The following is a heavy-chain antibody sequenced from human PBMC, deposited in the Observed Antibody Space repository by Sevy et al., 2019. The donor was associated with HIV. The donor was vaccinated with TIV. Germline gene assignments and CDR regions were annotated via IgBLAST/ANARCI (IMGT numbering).Heavy chain of an antibody. D-gene: IGHD6-19*01. CDR1: GYTFSRSV. Sequence: ASVKVSCMASGYTFSRSVITWVRQAPGQGLEWMGWISTYNGKTNYAQKFQDRVTMTTDTSTNTVYMELRSLRSDDAAIYFCARGRGIAGAGGGYYSDYWGQGSLVTVSS. CDR2: ISTYNGKT. V-gene: IGHV1-18*04. J-gene: IGHJ4*02. CDR3: ARGRGIAGAGGGYYSDY.